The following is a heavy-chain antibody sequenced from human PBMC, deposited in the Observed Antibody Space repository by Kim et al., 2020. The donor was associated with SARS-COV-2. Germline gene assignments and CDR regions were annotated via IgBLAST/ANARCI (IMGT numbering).Heavy chain of an antibody. CDR1: GFTFSSHN. CDR3: AKDERRASDL. J-gene: IGHJ3*01. V-gene: IGHV3-23*01. Sequence: GGSLRLSCVASGFTFSSHNMNWVRQAPGRGLEWVSGIAASDGRTAYADSVTGRFTISRDNVRNTLYLQMNSLSADDTAVYFCAKDERRASDLWGQGTMVTVSS. CDR2: IAASDGRT.